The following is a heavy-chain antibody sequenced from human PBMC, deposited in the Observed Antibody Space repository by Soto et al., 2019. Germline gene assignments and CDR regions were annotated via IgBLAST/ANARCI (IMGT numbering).Heavy chain of an antibody. J-gene: IGHJ4*02. D-gene: IGHD3-22*01. CDR2: ISGSGGST. V-gene: IGHV3-23*01. CDR3: ATCYYDSTGFYFDY. CDR1: GFTFSSYA. Sequence: EVQLLESGGGLVQPGGSLRLSCAASGFTFSSYAMSWVRQAPGKGLEWVSAISGSGGSTYYADSVKGRFTISRDNSKNTLYLQMNSLRSVDTAVYYRATCYYDSTGFYFDYWGQGTLVTVSS.